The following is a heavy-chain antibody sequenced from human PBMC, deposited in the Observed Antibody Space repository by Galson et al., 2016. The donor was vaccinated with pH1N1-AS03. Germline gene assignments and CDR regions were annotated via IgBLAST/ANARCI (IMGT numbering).Heavy chain of an antibody. V-gene: IGHV3-74*01. J-gene: IGHJ4*02. CDR1: GFTFSSYW. Sequence: SGFTFSSYWMHWVRHLPGKGLVWVSGIDSDGSNTYYADSVRGRFTISRDNAKNTLYLQMNSLRAEDTALYYCADPFGLPWGQGTLITVSS. CDR2: IDSDGSNT. D-gene: IGHD2/OR15-2a*01. CDR3: ADPFGLP.